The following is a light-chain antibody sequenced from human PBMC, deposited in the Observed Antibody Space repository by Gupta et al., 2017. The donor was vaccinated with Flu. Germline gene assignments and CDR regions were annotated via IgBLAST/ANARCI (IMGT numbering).Light chain of an antibody. CDR2: GAS. J-gene: IGKJ5*01. Sequence: DITMTPSPPSLSASVGDRVTITCRANQRINSWLAWYQQNPGKAPKLLIFGASTLASGVPSRFVGSGSGTDFSLTITNLQPEDFAIYYCQQANTSPITFGQGTRLEIQ. CDR3: QQANTSPIT. CDR1: QRINSW. V-gene: IGKV1-12*01.